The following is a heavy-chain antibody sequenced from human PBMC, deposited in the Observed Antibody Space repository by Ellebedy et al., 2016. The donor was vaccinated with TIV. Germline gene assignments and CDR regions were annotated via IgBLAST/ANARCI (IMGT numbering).Heavy chain of an antibody. CDR2: ISSSSSYI. CDR3: ARDPNWGQLWYFDL. J-gene: IGHJ2*01. Sequence: GESLKISCAASGFTFSSYSMNWVRQAPGKGLEWVSSISSSSSYIYYADSVKGRFTISRDNAKNSLYLQMNSLRAEDTAVYYCARDPNWGQLWYFDLWGRGTLVTVSS. CDR1: GFTFSSYS. V-gene: IGHV3-21*01. D-gene: IGHD7-27*01.